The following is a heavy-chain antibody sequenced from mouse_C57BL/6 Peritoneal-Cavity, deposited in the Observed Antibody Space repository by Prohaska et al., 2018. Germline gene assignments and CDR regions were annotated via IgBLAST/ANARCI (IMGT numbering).Heavy chain of an antibody. D-gene: IGHD2-2*01. CDR1: VYTFSTYL. CDR3: LVRGFAY. J-gene: IGHJ3*01. CDR2: IDPSDSET. Sequence: QVQLQQPGAELVRPGSSVKLSCKSSVYTFSTYLLHLVKQRPIQGLEWIGNIDPSDSETHYNEKYKDKATLTVDKSSSTAYMQLSSLTSEDSAVYYCLVRGFAYLGQGTLVTISA. V-gene: IGHV1-52*01.